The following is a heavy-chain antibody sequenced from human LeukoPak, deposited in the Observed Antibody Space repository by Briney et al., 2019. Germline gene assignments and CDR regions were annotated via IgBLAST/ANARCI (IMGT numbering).Heavy chain of an antibody. CDR2: IYTSGST. Sequence: PSQTLSLTCTVSGASISSYYWSWIRQPPGKGLEWIGYIYTSGSTNYNPSLKSRVTISVDTSKNQFSLKLSSVTAADTAVYYCARISPMVRGTHAFDIWGQGTMVTVSS. CDR3: ARISPMVRGTHAFDI. D-gene: IGHD3-10*01. CDR1: GASISSYY. V-gene: IGHV4-4*09. J-gene: IGHJ3*02.